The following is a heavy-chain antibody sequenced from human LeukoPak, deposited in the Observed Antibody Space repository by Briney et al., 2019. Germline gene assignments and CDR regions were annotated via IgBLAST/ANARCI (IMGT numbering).Heavy chain of an antibody. CDR3: ATGVVVTARNWFDP. CDR1: GYTFASYG. CDR2: ISAYNGNT. J-gene: IGHJ5*02. V-gene: IGHV1-18*01. D-gene: IGHD2-21*02. Sequence: ASVKVSCKASGYTFASYGISWVRQAPGQGLEWMGWISAYNGNTNYAQKFQGRVTMTEDTSTDTAYMELSSLRSEDTAVYYCATGVVVTARNWFDPWGQGTLVTVSS.